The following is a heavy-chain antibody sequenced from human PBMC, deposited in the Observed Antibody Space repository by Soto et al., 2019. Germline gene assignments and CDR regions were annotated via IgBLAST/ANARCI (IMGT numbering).Heavy chain of an antibody. CDR1: GFSVNSGDYY. V-gene: IGHV4-61*08. CDR2: IYYSGST. J-gene: IGHJ4*02. D-gene: IGHD4-17*01. Sequence: PSETLSFTCTVSGFSVNSGDYYWSWIRQPPGKGLEWIGYIYYSGSTNYNPSLKSRVTISVDTPKNQFSLKLSSVTAADTAVYYCARRYGGPLDYWGQGTLVTVSS. CDR3: ARRYGGPLDY.